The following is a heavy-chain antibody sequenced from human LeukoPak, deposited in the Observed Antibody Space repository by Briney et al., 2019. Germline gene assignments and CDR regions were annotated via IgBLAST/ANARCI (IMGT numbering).Heavy chain of an antibody. V-gene: IGHV3-30*04. D-gene: IGHD1-7*01. CDR1: GFTFSSYA. Sequence: GGSLRLSCAASGFTFSSYAMHWVRQAPGKGLEWVAVISYDGSNKYYADSVKGRFTISRDNSKNTPYLQMNSLRAEDTAVYYCARRITGTTSAFDIWGQGTMVTVSS. CDR3: ARRITGTTSAFDI. CDR2: ISYDGSNK. J-gene: IGHJ3*02.